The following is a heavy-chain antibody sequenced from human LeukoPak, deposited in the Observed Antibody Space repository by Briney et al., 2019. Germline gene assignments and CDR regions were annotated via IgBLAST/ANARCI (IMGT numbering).Heavy chain of an antibody. CDR3: AKDLGYDILTGYPDY. CDR2: ISYDGSNK. D-gene: IGHD3-9*01. J-gene: IGHJ4*02. V-gene: IGHV3-30*18. CDR1: GFTFSSYG. Sequence: PGRSLRLSCAASGFTFSSYGMHWVRQAPGKGLEWVAVISYDGSNKYYADSVKGRFTISRDNSKNTLYLQMNSLRAEDTAVYYCAKDLGYDILTGYPDYWGQGTLVTVSS.